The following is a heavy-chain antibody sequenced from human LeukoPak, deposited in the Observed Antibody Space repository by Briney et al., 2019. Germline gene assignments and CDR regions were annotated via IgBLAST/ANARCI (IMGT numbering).Heavy chain of an antibody. V-gene: IGHV3-23*01. CDR3: AKDTGYCGGDCYSY. D-gene: IGHD2-21*02. CDR2: ISVSGGST. Sequence: GGTLRLSCAASGFTFSRYAMSWVRQAPGKGLEWVSTISVSGGSTYYADSVKGRFTISRDNSKNTLYLQMNSLRAEDTAVYYCAKDTGYCGGDCYSYWGQGTLVTVSS. CDR1: GFTFSRYA. J-gene: IGHJ4*02.